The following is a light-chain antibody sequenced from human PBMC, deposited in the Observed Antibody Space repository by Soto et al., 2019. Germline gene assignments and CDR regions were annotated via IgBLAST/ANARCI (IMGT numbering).Light chain of an antibody. V-gene: IGKV3-11*01. CDR2: DAS. CDR1: QSVRHY. CDR3: QQRSNWLIT. J-gene: IGKJ5*01. Sequence: EIVLTQSPATLSLSPGERATLSCRASQSVRHYLAWYQQKPGQAPRLLIYDASNRATGIPARFSGSGSGTDFTLIISSLEPEDFAVYYCQQRSNWLITFGQGTRLEIK.